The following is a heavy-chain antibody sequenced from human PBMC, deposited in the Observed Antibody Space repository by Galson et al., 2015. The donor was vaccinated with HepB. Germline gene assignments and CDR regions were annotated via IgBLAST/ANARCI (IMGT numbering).Heavy chain of an antibody. CDR3: ARAAGDSSTYANDY. V-gene: IGHV4-39*07. D-gene: IGHD5-18*01. Sequence: LSLTCTVSGASISSSLYYWVWVRQPPEKGLEWIGSIYYTGNTYYKSSLKSRVAISADMSKNQFSLKVNSVTAADTAVYYCARAAGDSSTYANDYWGQGALVTVSS. CDR2: IYYTGNT. J-gene: IGHJ4*02. CDR1: GASISSSLYY.